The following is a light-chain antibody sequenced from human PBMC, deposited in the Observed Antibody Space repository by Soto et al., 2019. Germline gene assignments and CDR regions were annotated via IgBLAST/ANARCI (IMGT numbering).Light chain of an antibody. CDR2: DAS. CDR3: QLRSNWLT. CDR1: QSVSSY. V-gene: IGKV3-11*01. J-gene: IGKJ1*01. Sequence: EIVLTQSPATLSLSPGERATLSCRASQSVSSYLAWYQQKPGQAPRLLIYDASNRATGIPARFSGSGSGTDFILTISILEPEDFAVYYCQLRSNWLTFGQGTKVEIK.